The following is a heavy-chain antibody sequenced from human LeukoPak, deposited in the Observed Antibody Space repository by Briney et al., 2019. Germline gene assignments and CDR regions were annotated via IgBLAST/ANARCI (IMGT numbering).Heavy chain of an antibody. Sequence: GGSLRLSCAASGFTFSTNDMSRVRQPPGKGLEWVSAISVVGGSTYYADSVKGRFTSSRDNSKNTLYPQMNSLRAEDTAVYYCAKGGWLEYWGQGTLVTVSS. CDR1: GFTFSTND. CDR2: ISVVGGST. D-gene: IGHD6-19*01. CDR3: AKGGWLEY. V-gene: IGHV3-23*01. J-gene: IGHJ4*02.